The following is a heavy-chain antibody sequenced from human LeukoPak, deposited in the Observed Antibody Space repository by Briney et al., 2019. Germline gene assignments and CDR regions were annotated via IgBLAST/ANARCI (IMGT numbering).Heavy chain of an antibody. Sequence: GGSLRLSCAASGFTLSTYNMKWVRQAPRKGLEWVSSISTSSSYIYYADSVKGRFTISRDNARNSLYLQMNSLRAEDTPVYYCARDRDWNSGFDYWGQGTLVTVSS. CDR1: GFTLSTYN. CDR2: ISTSSSYI. D-gene: IGHD1-7*01. CDR3: ARDRDWNSGFDY. V-gene: IGHV3-21*01. J-gene: IGHJ4*02.